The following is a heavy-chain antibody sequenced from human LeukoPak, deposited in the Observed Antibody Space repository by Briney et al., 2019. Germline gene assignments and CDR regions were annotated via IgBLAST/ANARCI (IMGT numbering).Heavy chain of an antibody. J-gene: IGHJ3*02. CDR3: ARKTTSQAFDI. Sequence: PGGSLRLSCAASGFTFSSYAMHWVRQAPGKGLEYVSAISSNGGSTYYANSVKGRFTISRDNSKNTLYHQMGSLRAEDMAVYYCARKTTSQAFDIWGQGTMVTVSS. D-gene: IGHD4-17*01. CDR1: GFTFSSYA. V-gene: IGHV3-64*01. CDR2: ISSNGGST.